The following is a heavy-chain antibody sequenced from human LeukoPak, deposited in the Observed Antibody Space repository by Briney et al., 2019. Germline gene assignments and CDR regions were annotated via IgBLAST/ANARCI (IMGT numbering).Heavy chain of an antibody. Sequence: GGSLRLSCDASGFTFSSYGMNWVRQAPGEGLEWVSGVTSGGSPYYADSVQGRFTVSRDNTKNTLYVQMNSLRAEDTALYYCARNIYPDSSGTAFDSWGQGTLVTVS. CDR2: VTSGGSP. CDR3: ARNIYPDSSGTAFDS. D-gene: IGHD3-22*01. CDR1: GFTFSSYG. V-gene: IGHV3-23*01. J-gene: IGHJ4*02.